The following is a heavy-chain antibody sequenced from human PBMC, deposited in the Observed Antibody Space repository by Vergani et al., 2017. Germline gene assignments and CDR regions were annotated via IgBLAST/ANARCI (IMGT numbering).Heavy chain of an antibody. CDR2: IYYSGST. D-gene: IGHD2-21*02. CDR3: ARGVVVTAIAPGDYFDY. CDR1: GGSISSGGYY. Sequence: QVQLQESGPGLVKPSQTLSLTCTVSGGSISSGGYYWSWLRQHPGKGLEWIGYIYYSGSTYYNPSLKSRVTISVDTSKNQFSLKLSSVTAADTAVYYCARGVVVTAIAPGDYFDYWGQGTLVTVSS. V-gene: IGHV4-31*03. J-gene: IGHJ4*02.